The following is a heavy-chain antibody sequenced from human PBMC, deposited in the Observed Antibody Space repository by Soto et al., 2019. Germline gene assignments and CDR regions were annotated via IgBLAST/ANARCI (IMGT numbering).Heavy chain of an antibody. J-gene: IGHJ5*02. CDR2: IYYSGST. D-gene: IGHD1-26*01. V-gene: IGHV4-61*01. Sequence: QVQLQESGPGLVKPSETLSLTCTVSGGSVSSGSYYWSWIRQPPGKGLEWIGYIYYSGSTHYNPSLKSRVTLSIDTSTNRFSLELSCVTAADTAVYYCARAVVARWERKLGFDPWGQGTLVTVSS. CDR3: ARAVVARWERKLGFDP. CDR1: GGSVSSGSYY.